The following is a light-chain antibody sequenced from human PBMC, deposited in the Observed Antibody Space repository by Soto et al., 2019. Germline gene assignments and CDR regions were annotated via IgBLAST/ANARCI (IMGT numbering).Light chain of an antibody. V-gene: IGLV4-69*01. CDR2: INNDGSH. J-gene: IGLJ2*01. Sequence: QSVLTQSPSASASLGASVKLTCTLTSGHSSDAIAWHQQQPEKGPRFLMKINNDGSHNKGDGIPDRFSGSRSGAERYLTISSVQSEDEDDYYCQTWGTGIHVVFGGGTKLTVL. CDR3: QTWGTGIHVV. CDR1: SGHSSDA.